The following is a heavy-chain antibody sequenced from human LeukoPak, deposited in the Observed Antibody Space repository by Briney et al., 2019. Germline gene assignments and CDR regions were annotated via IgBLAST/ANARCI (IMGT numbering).Heavy chain of an antibody. Sequence: GPLRLSCAASGFIFNNYFMHWVRKVPGTGLVWVSRINIDGSGTTYADAVKGRFTVSRDNAKNTLYLQMNSLRAVDTGVCYCAPGIAPSVGYWGQGTLVTVSS. CDR1: GFIFNNYF. J-gene: IGHJ4*02. CDR2: INIDGSGT. CDR3: APGIAPSVGY. D-gene: IGHD1-26*01. V-gene: IGHV3-74*01.